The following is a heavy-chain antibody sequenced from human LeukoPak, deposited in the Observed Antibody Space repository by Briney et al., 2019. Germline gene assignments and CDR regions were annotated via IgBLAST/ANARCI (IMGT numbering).Heavy chain of an antibody. D-gene: IGHD2-21*02. Sequence: SETLSLTCTVSAGSISSYYWSWIRQPPGKGLEWIGYIYYSGSTNYNPSLKSRVTISVDTSKNQFSLKLSSVTAADTAVYYCARGTFQAHCGGDCYSEYYFDYWGQGTLVTVSS. J-gene: IGHJ4*02. CDR3: ARGTFQAHCGGDCYSEYYFDY. CDR2: IYYSGST. CDR1: AGSISSYY. V-gene: IGHV4-59*01.